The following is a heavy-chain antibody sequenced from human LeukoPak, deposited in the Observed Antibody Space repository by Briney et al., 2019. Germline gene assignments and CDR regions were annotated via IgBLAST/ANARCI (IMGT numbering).Heavy chain of an antibody. Sequence: PGGSLRLSCAASGFTFSDYYMSWVRQAPGKGLEWVSYISRSGSTIYYADSVKGRFTISRDNSKNTLYLQMNSLRAEDTAVYYCAKGGGGYSGYDRLLHYYMDVWGKGTTVTISS. V-gene: IGHV3-11*04. D-gene: IGHD5-12*01. CDR2: ISRSGSTI. CDR1: GFTFSDYY. CDR3: AKGGGGYSGYDRLLHYYMDV. J-gene: IGHJ6*03.